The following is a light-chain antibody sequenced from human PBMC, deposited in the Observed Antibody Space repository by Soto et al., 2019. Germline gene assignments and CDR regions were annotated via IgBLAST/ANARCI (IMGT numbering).Light chain of an antibody. V-gene: IGKV3-15*01. J-gene: IGKJ5*01. Sequence: EIVLTQSPGTLSLSPGERATLSCRASQSVDSTDWAQQKPGQPPSLLIYDISTRATGVPARVSGSGSGTEFTLTISGLQSEDFALYFCQQYNNWPFSFGPGTRLEI. CDR2: DIS. CDR3: QQYNNWPFS. CDR1: QSVDST.